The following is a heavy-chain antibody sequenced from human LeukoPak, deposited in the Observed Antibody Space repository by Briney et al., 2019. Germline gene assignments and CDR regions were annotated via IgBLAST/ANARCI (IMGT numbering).Heavy chain of an antibody. D-gene: IGHD5-12*01. V-gene: IGHV1-18*01. CDR1: GYTFSSYG. Sequence: ASLKVSCKASGYTFSSYGISWVRQAPGQGLEWMGWISAYNGHTNFAQEFQGRVTMTTDTSTSTASMELRSLRSDDTAVYYCARDQGIYNHRIIDSWGQGTLVTVSS. CDR3: ARDQGIYNHRIIDS. CDR2: ISAYNGHT. J-gene: IGHJ4*02.